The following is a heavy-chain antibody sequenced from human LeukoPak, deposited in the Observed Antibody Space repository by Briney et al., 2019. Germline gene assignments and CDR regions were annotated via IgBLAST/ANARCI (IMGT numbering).Heavy chain of an antibody. CDR2: IYYSGST. J-gene: IGHJ4*02. D-gene: IGHD6-19*01. CDR1: GGSISSSSYY. V-gene: IGHV4-39*07. CDR3: ASSSSGWYGFSGYFDS. Sequence: KPSETLSLTCTVSGGSISSSSYYWGWIRQPPGKGLEWIGSIYYSGSTYYNPSLKSRVTISVDTSKNQFSLKLSSVTAADTAVYYCASSSSGWYGFSGYFDSWGQGTLVTVSS.